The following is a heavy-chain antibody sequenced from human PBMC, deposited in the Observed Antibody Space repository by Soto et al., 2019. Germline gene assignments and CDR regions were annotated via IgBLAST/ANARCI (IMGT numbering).Heavy chain of an antibody. V-gene: IGHV1-69*13. CDR2: IIPIFGTA. J-gene: IGHJ5*02. D-gene: IGHD2-21*02. Sequence: GASVKVSCKASGGTFSSYAISWVRQAPGQGLEWMGGIIPIFGTANYAQKFQGRVTITADESTSTAYMELSSLRSEDTAVYYCARANHGGNSEVWFDPWGQGTLVTVSS. CDR3: ARANHGGNSEVWFDP. CDR1: GGTFSSYA.